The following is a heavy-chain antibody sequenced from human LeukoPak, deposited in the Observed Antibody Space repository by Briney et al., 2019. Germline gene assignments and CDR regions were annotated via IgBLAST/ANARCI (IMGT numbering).Heavy chain of an antibody. Sequence: ASVKVSCKASGYTFTSYGISWVRQAPGQGLEWMGWISAYNGNTNYAQKLQGRVTMTTDTSTSTAYMELRSLRSDDTAVYYCARRLGATYYYGMDVWGQGTTVTVSS. CDR3: ARRLGATYYYGMDV. CDR2: ISAYNGNT. J-gene: IGHJ6*02. D-gene: IGHD1-26*01. CDR1: GYTFTSYG. V-gene: IGHV1-18*01.